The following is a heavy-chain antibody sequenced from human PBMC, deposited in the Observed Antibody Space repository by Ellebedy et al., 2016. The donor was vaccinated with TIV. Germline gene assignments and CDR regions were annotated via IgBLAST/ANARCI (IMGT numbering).Heavy chain of an antibody. V-gene: IGHV3-66*01. CDR2: IAIDSTT. D-gene: IGHD3-10*01. CDR3: ARETYNDVDLKLWGIFDI. J-gene: IGHJ3*02. Sequence: GESLKISCAASELTVTSNFMSWVRQAPGKGLAWVSTIAIDSTTYYADSVKGRFTISSDNSKNTLDIQMNSLRAEEPAVYYCARETYNDVDLKLWGIFDIWGQGTMVTVSS. CDR1: ELTVTSNF.